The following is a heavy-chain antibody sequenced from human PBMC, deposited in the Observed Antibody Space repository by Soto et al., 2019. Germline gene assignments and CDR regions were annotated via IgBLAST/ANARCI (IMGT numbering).Heavy chain of an antibody. CDR2: ISGSGGRS. V-gene: IGHV3-23*01. CDR3: AKAYFVWSSEQTYYFDY. J-gene: IGHJ4*02. Sequence: EVQLLDSGGGLVQPGGSLRLSCAASGFTFSNYAMTWVRQGPGKGLEWVSGISGSGGRSYYADSVKGRFTISRDNSKSTWYLQMNSLRAEDTAVYYCAKAYFVWSSEQTYYFDYWGQGTLVTVSS. D-gene: IGHD3-16*01. CDR1: GFTFSNYA.